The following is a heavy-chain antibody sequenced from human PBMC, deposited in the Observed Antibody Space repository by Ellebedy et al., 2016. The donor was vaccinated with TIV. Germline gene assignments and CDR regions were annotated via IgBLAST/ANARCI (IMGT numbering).Heavy chain of an antibody. CDR1: GFTFSSYA. CDR3: AREMGYCSGGSCYARLYYYFGMDV. D-gene: IGHD2-15*01. V-gene: IGHV3-30-3*01. CDR2: ISYDGSNK. J-gene: IGHJ6*02. Sequence: GESLKISCAASGFTFSSYAMHWVRQAPGKGLEWVAVISYDGSNKYYADSVKGRFTISRDNSKNPLYLQMSSLRAEDTAVYYCAREMGYCSGGSCYARLYYYFGMDVWGQGTTVTVSS.